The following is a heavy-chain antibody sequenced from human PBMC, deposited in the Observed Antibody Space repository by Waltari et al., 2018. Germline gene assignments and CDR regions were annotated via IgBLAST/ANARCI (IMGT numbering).Heavy chain of an antibody. CDR3: ARSRRYCSSTSCHHYYMDV. V-gene: IGHV1-46*01. Sequence: QVQLVQSGAEVKKPGASVKVSCKASGYTFTSYYMHWVRQAPGQGLEWMGIINPSGGSTSYAQKFQGRVTMTRDTSTSTVYMELSSLRSEDTAVYYCARSRRYCSSTSCHHYYMDVWGKGTTVTISS. CDR2: INPSGGST. J-gene: IGHJ6*03. CDR1: GYTFTSYY. D-gene: IGHD2-2*01.